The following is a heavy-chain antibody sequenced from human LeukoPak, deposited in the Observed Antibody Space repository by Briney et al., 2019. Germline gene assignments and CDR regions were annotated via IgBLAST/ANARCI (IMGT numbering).Heavy chain of an antibody. J-gene: IGHJ1*01. V-gene: IGHV4-59*01. CDR2: IYYSGST. CDR1: GGSISSYY. CDR3: ARDGSYSSSWRYFQH. Sequence: PSETLSLTCTVSGGSISSYYWSWIRQPPGKGLEWIGYIYYSGSTNYNPSFKSRVTISVDTSKNQFSLKLSSVTAADTAVYYCARDGSYSSSWRYFQHWGQGTLVTVSS. D-gene: IGHD6-13*01.